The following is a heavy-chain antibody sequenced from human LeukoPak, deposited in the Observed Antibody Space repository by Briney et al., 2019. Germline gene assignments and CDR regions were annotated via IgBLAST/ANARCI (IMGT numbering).Heavy chain of an antibody. J-gene: IGHJ4*02. D-gene: IGHD3-10*01. V-gene: IGHV3-9*01. CDR1: GFTFDDYA. CDR3: AKLITMVRGIDDY. Sequence: GGSLRLSCAASGFTFDDYAIHWVRQAPGKGLEWVSGISWNSGNIGYADSVKGRFTISRDNAKNSLYLQMNSLRAEDTAVYYCAKLITMVRGIDDYWGQGTLVTVSS. CDR2: ISWNSGNI.